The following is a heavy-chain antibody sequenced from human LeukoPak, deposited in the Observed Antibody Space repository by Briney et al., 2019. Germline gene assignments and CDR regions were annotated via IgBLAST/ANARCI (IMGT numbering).Heavy chain of an antibody. CDR1: VGTCSSYA. D-gene: IGHD1-26*01. CDR2: IIPIFGTA. CDR3: ARDVGGQATTGFDY. J-gene: IGHJ4*02. V-gene: IGHV1-69*13. Sequence: SVKVSCKASVGTCSSYAISWVRQAPGQGLEWMGGIIPIFGTANYAQKFQGRVTITADESTSTAYMELSSLRSEDTAVYYCARDVGGQATTGFDYWGQGTLVTVSS.